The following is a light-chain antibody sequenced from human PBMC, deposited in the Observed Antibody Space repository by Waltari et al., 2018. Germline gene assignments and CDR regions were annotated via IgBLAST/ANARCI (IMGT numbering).Light chain of an antibody. J-gene: IGKJ1*01. V-gene: IGKV4-1*01. CDR1: QSVLYSPNNKNY. Sequence: DIVMTQSPDSLAVSLGERATVNCKSSQSVLYSPNNKNYLAWYQQKPGQPPKLLIYWASTRESRVPDRFSGSGSGTDFTLTISSLQAEDVAVYYCQQYANTPRTFGQGTTVEIK. CDR2: WAS. CDR3: QQYANTPRT.